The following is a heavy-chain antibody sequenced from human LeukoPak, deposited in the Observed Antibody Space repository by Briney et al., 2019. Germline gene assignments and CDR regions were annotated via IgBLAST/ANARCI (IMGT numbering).Heavy chain of an antibody. CDR1: GGSFRGFY. CDR2: INHSGSS. CDR3: ARSHCGGDCYSSRWQILYGYYYYYMDV. J-gene: IGHJ6*03. Sequence: PSETLSLTCAVYGGSFRGFYWTWIRQSPGKGLELIGEINHSGSSSYNPSLKSRIMISVYISKNQFSLKVRSVTAADKAVYYCARSHCGGDCYSSRWQILYGYYYYYMDVWGTGTTVTVSS. D-gene: IGHD2-21*02. V-gene: IGHV4-34*01.